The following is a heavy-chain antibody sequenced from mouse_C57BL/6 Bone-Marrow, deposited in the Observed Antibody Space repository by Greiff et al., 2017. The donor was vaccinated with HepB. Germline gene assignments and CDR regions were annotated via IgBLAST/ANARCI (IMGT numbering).Heavy chain of an antibody. D-gene: IGHD2-4*01. Sequence: VQLQQSGAELVRPGASVKLSCKASGYTFTDYYIKWVKQRPGQGLEWIARIYPGSGNTYYNEKFKGKATITAEKSSSTAYLQLSSLTSEDSAVYCCAYYDHGYFDYWGQGTILTVSS. CDR2: IYPGSGNT. CDR3: AYYDHGYFDY. V-gene: IGHV1-76*01. CDR1: GYTFTDYY. J-gene: IGHJ2*01.